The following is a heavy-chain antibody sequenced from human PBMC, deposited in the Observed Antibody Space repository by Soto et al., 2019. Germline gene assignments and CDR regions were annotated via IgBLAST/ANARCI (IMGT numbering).Heavy chain of an antibody. CDR3: AGGQGSLIPYYFDS. CDR2: INSYSWDT. CDR1: EYNFNNRYG. Sequence: QVHLVQSGGEVKKPGASVRVSCRASEYNFNNRYGISWVRQAPGQGLEWMGWINSYSWDTNYAENFQDRVIMATDTSTNTASMELRSLRFDDTAFYYGAGGQGSLIPYYFDSWGQGTLVTVSS. V-gene: IGHV1-18*04. D-gene: IGHD2-2*02. J-gene: IGHJ4*02.